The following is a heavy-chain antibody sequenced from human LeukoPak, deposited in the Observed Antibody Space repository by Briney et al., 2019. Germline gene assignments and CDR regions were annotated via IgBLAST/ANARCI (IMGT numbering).Heavy chain of an antibody. J-gene: IGHJ4*02. Sequence: SQTLSLTCTVSGGSISSGDYYWSWIRQPPGKGLEWIGYIYYSGSTYYNPSLKSRVTISVDTSKNQFSLKLSSMTAADTAVYYCARVLTMVRGVIYIFDYWGQGTLVTVSS. CDR2: IYYSGST. CDR3: ARVLTMVRGVIYIFDY. CDR1: GGSISSGDYY. V-gene: IGHV4-30-4*01. D-gene: IGHD3-10*01.